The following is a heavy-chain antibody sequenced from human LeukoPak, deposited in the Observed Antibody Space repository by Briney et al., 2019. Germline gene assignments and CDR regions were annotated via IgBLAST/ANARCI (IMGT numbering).Heavy chain of an antibody. CDR3: ARCDHFEVAATRDWYFSL. D-gene: IGHD2-15*01. Sequence: GASVKVSCKASGYTFTSCYMHWVRQAPGQGLEWMGIINPSGGTTIYAQKFQGRVTMTRDMSTSTVYMELSSLRSEDTAVYYCARCDHFEVAATRDWYFSLWGRGTLVTVSS. CDR2: INPSGGTT. V-gene: IGHV1-46*01. J-gene: IGHJ2*01. CDR1: GYTFTSCY.